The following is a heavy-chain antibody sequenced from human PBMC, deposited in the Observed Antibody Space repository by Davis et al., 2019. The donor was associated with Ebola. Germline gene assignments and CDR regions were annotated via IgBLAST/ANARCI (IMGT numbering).Heavy chain of an antibody. V-gene: IGHV3-30*04. CDR2: ISYDGSNK. J-gene: IGHJ4*02. CDR3: ATGQWRLWLIY. D-gene: IGHD5-18*01. Sequence: PGGSLRLSCAASGFTFSSYAMHWVRQAPGKGLEWVAVISYDGSNKYYADSVKGRFTISRDNSKNTLYLQMNSLRSEDTAVYYCATGQWRLWLIYWGQGTLVTVSS. CDR1: GFTFSSYA.